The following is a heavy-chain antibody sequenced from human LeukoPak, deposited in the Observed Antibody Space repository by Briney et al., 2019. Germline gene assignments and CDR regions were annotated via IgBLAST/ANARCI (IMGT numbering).Heavy chain of an antibody. CDR3: ARDQNRREVGAFYNKGFDY. Sequence: GGSLRLSCAASGFTVSSNYMNWVRQAPGKGLEWVSVIYSGGSTYNADSVKGRFTISRDNSKNTLYLQMNSLRAEDTAVYYCARDQNRREVGAFYNKGFDYWGQGTLVTVSS. J-gene: IGHJ4*02. D-gene: IGHD1-26*01. CDR1: GFTVSSNY. V-gene: IGHV3-66*01. CDR2: IYSGGST.